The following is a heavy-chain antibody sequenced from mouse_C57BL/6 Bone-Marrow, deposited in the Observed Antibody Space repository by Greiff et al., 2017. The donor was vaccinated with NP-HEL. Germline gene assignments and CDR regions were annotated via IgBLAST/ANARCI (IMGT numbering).Heavy chain of an antibody. Sequence: QVQLKQSGAELVKPGASVKLSCKASGYTFTEYTIHWVKQRSGQGLEWIGWFYPGSGSIKYNEKFKDKATLTADKSSSTVYMELSRLTSEDSAVYFCARHEEVITTVVDWYFDVWGTGTTVTVSS. J-gene: IGHJ1*03. CDR2: FYPGSGSI. V-gene: IGHV1-62-2*01. CDR1: GYTFTEYT. CDR3: ARHEEVITTVVDWYFDV. D-gene: IGHD1-1*01.